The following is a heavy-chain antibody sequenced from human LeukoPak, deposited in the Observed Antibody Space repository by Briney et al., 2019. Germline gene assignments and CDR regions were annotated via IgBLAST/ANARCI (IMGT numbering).Heavy chain of an antibody. V-gene: IGHV4-38-2*01. CDR2: IYHSGST. J-gene: IGHJ4*02. Sequence: PSGTLSLTCAVSGYSISSGYYWGWIRQPPGKGLEWIGSIYHSGSTYYNPSLKSRVTISVDTSKNQFSLKLSSVTAADTAVCYCARGDSSGYYWGQGTLVTVSS. D-gene: IGHD3-22*01. CDR3: ARGDSSGYY. CDR1: GYSISSGYY.